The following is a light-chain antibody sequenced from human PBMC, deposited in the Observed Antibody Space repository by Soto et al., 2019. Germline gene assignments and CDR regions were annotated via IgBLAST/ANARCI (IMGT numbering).Light chain of an antibody. CDR2: GAS. CDR1: QSVAKNY. Sequence: ETVLTQSPGTLSLSPGERATLSCRASQSVAKNYLAWYQHKPGQGPRLLIFGASSRATGIPDRFSGSGSGTDFTLTISRLQPEDFAVYYCLQYASEPLTFGGGTKVEI. J-gene: IGKJ4*01. CDR3: LQYASEPLT. V-gene: IGKV3-20*01.